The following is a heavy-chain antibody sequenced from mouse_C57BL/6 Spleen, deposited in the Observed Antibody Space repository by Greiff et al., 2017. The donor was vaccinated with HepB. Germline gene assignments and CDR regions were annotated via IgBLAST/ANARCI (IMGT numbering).Heavy chain of an antibody. Sequence: QVQLKESDAELVKPGASVKISCKVSGYTFTDHTIHWMKQRPEQGLEWIGYIYPRDGSTKYNEKFKGKATLTADKSSSPAYMQLNSLTSEDSSVYFCARRPLYYGNPYAMDYWGQGTSFTVSS. CDR3: ARRPLYYGNPYAMDY. CDR2: IYPRDGST. J-gene: IGHJ4*01. CDR1: GYTFTDHT. D-gene: IGHD2-1*01. V-gene: IGHV1-78*01.